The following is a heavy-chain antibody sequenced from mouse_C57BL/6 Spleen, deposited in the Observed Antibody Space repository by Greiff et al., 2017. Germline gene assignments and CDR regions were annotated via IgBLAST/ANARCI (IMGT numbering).Heavy chain of an antibody. Sequence: VQLQESGPGLVQPSQSLSITCTVSGFSLTSYGVHWVRQSPGKGLEWLGVIWSGGSTDYNAAFISRLSISKDNSKIQVFFKMNSLQADDTAIYYCARKHYGSSGGFAYWGQGTLVTVSA. D-gene: IGHD1-1*01. V-gene: IGHV2-2*01. J-gene: IGHJ3*01. CDR1: GFSLTSYG. CDR2: IWSGGST. CDR3: ARKHYGSSGGFAY.